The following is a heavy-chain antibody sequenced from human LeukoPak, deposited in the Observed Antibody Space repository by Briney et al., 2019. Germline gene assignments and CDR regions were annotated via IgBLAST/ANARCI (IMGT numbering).Heavy chain of an antibody. D-gene: IGHD3-3*01. CDR3: ARGRDFWSGYSFDY. Sequence: SETLSLTCTVSGGSISTYYWSWVRQPPGKGLEWIGYVYYSGSTEYNPSLKSRVTISIDTSKIQFSLKLNSMTAADTAVYYCARGRDFWSGYSFDYWGQGTLVTVSS. CDR2: VYYSGST. CDR1: GGSISTYY. V-gene: IGHV4-59*01. J-gene: IGHJ4*02.